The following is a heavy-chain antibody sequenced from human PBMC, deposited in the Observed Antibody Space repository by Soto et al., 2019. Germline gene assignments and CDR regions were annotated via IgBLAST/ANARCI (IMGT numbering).Heavy chain of an antibody. V-gene: IGHV3-15*07. D-gene: IGHD2-15*01. CDR3: TTDKDCSGGSCYSSFFSETDN. Sequence: EVQLVESGGGLVKPGGSLRLSCAASGFTFSNAWMNWVRQAPGKGLEWVGRIKSKTDGGTTDYAAPVTGRFTISRDDSKNTLYLQMNSLKTEDTAVYYCTTDKDCSGGSCYSSFFSETDNWGQGTMVTVSS. CDR1: GFTFSNAW. J-gene: IGHJ3*01. CDR2: IKSKTDGGTT.